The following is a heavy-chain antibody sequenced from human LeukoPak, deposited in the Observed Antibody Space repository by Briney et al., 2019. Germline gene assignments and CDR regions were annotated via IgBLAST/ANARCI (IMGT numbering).Heavy chain of an antibody. CDR2: ISSSGSTI. D-gene: IGHD4-17*01. CDR1: GFTFSSYE. Sequence: PGGPLRLSCAASGFTFSSYEMNWVRQAPGKGLEWVSYISSSGSTIYYADSVKGRFTISRDNAKNSLYLQMNSLRAEDTAVYYCARDFDGDYYLDYWGQGTLVTVSS. V-gene: IGHV3-48*03. J-gene: IGHJ4*02. CDR3: ARDFDGDYYLDY.